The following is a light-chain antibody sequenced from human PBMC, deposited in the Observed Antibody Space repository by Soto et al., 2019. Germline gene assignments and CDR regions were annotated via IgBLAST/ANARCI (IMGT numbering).Light chain of an antibody. Sequence: DIQMTQSPSSLSASVGNRVTVSCLSSQGVTSYLAWYQQTPGKAPKLLIYAASTLESGVPSRFSGSGSGTDFTLTISSLQPEDFATYYCQQSYSIPPTFGQGTRLEIK. CDR3: QQSYSIPPT. J-gene: IGKJ5*01. V-gene: IGKV1-39*01. CDR1: QGVTSY. CDR2: AAS.